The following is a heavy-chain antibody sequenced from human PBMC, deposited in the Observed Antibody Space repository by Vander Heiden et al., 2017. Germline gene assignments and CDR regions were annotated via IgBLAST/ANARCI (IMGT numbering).Heavy chain of an antibody. CDR3: ARDGEGLFDY. CDR1: GFTFSSYS. Sequence: EVQLVESGGGLVKPGGSLRLSCAASGFTFSSYSMNWGRQGPGKGLEWVSSISSSSSYIYYADSVKGRFTISRDNAKNSLYLQMNSLRAEDTAVYYCARDGEGLFDYWGQGTLVTVSS. J-gene: IGHJ4*02. D-gene: IGHD3-10*01. CDR2: ISSSSSYI. V-gene: IGHV3-21*01.